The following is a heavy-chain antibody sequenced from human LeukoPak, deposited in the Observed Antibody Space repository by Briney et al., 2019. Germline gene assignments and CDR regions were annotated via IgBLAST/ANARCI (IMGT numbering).Heavy chain of an antibody. CDR1: GYTLTELS. CDR2: LDPEDGET. Sequence: GASVKVSCKVSGYTLTELSMHWVRQAPGQGLEWMGGLDPEDGETIYAQKCQGRVTMTADTSTDTAYMELSSLRSEDTAVYYCATDIAAAGRPLDCWGQGTLVTVSS. J-gene: IGHJ4*02. CDR3: ATDIAAAGRPLDC. D-gene: IGHD6-13*01. V-gene: IGHV1-24*01.